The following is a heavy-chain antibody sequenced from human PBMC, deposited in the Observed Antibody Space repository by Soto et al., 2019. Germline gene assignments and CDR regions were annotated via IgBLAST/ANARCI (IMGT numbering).Heavy chain of an antibody. CDR1: GYTFTSYA. V-gene: IGHV1-3*01. CDR3: ARERYNWNYRFRWFDP. CDR2: INAGNGNT. D-gene: IGHD1-7*01. Sequence: ASVNVSFKASGYTFTSYAMHWVRQAPGQRLEWMGWINAGNGNTKYSQKFQGRVTITRDTSASTAYMELSSLRSEDTAVYYCARERYNWNYRFRWFDPWGQGTLVTVSS. J-gene: IGHJ5*02.